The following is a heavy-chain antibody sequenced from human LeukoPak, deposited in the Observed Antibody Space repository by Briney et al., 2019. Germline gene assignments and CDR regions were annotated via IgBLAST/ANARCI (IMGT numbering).Heavy chain of an antibody. CDR2: IYHSGST. V-gene: IGHV4-38-2*02. D-gene: IGHD3-10*01. Sequence: ETLSLTCTVSGYSISSGYYWGWIRQPPXKGXXWIGSIYHSGSTYYNPSLKSRVTISVDTSKNQFSLKLSSVTAADTAVYYCASGNYYGSGSPPNWFDPWGQGTLVTVSS. CDR3: ASGNYYGSGSPPNWFDP. J-gene: IGHJ5*02. CDR1: GYSISSGYY.